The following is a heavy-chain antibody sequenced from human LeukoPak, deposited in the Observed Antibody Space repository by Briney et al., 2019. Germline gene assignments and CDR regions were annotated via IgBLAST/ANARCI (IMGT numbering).Heavy chain of an antibody. Sequence: SETLSLTCTVSGGSISGSSYCWGWIRQPPGKGLEWIGNICYSGSSYYNPSLKSRVYISVDTSKNQFSLKMSSVTAADTAVYYCARVRRGKDGYNYWGQGTLVTVSS. CDR2: ICYSGSS. J-gene: IGHJ4*02. D-gene: IGHD5-24*01. CDR3: ARVRRGKDGYNY. CDR1: GGSISGSSYC. V-gene: IGHV4-39*07.